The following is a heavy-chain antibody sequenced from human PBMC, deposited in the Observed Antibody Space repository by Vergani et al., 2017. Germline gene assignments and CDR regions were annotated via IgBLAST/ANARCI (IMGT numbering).Heavy chain of an antibody. CDR1: GGTFSSYA. CDR2: IIPNFGTA. V-gene: IGHV1-69*06. CDR3: ARAVPCSGGSCYSGVFDY. Sequence: QVQLVQSGAEVKKPGSSVKVSCKASGGTFSSYAISWVRQAPGQGLEWMGGIIPNFGTANYAQKLQGRVTITADKSTSTAYMELSSLRSEDTAVYYCARAVPCSGGSCYSGVFDYWGQGTLVTVSS. J-gene: IGHJ4*02. D-gene: IGHD2-15*01.